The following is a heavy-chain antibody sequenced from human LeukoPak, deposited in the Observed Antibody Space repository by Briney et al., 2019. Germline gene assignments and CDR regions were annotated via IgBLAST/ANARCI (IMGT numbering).Heavy chain of an antibody. D-gene: IGHD4-17*01. CDR1: GFTLKIYP. CDR3: AREGVQTTVDTFDI. V-gene: IGHV3-30*04. J-gene: IGHJ3*02. CDR2: ISHDGSDK. Sequence: GGSLRLSCAASGFTLKIYPMHWVRQAPGKGLEWLSVISHDGSDKNNADSVKGRFIISRDNSKNTIYLQLNSLRPEDTAMYYCAREGVQTTVDTFDIWGLGTMVIVSS.